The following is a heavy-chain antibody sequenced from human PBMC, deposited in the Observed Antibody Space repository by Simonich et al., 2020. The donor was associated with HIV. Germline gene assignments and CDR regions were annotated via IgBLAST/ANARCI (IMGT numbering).Heavy chain of an antibody. Sequence: QVQLQQWGAGLLKPSETLSLTCAVYGGSFRGYYWNWIRLSPGKGLEWIGEINHSGSTRYNPSLKSRVTISVDTSKNQFSLKLRSVTAADTAVYYCARAGLTMVRGVPASFDVWGQGTMVTVSS. V-gene: IGHV4-34*01. J-gene: IGHJ3*01. CDR2: INHSGST. D-gene: IGHD3-10*01. CDR1: GGSFRGYY. CDR3: ARAGLTMVRGVPASFDV.